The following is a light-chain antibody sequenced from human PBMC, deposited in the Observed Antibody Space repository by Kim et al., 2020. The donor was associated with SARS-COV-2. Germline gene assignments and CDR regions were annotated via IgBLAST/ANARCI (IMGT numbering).Light chain of an antibody. V-gene: IGLV1-40*01. CDR3: QSYDRSLSGSV. J-gene: IGLJ3*02. CDR1: SSNIGAGYD. Sequence: QRVTIACTGSSSNIGAGYDVHWDQQRPGTAPKVRKYGSSNRPSGGPGRFSGSKSGTSASLAITGLQAEDEADDYWQSYDRSLSGSVFGGGNQLTVL. CDR2: GSS.